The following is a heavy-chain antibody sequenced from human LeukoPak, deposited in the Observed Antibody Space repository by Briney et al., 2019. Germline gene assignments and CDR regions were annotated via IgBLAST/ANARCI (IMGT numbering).Heavy chain of an antibody. D-gene: IGHD3-10*01. V-gene: IGHV4-59*12. CDR1: GFTFSSYS. CDR2: IYYSGST. J-gene: IGHJ5*02. Sequence: GSLRLSCAASGFTFSSYSMSWVRQAPGKGLEWIGYIYYSGSTSYNPSLKSRVTISVDTSKNQFSLKLSSVTAADTAVYYCAKEATMVRGLSWFDPWGQGTLVTVSS. CDR3: AKEATMVRGLSWFDP.